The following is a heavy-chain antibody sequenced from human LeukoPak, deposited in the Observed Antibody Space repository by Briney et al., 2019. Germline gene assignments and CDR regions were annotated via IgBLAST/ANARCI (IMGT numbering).Heavy chain of an antibody. J-gene: IGHJ5*02. D-gene: IGHD5-24*01. CDR1: GYSISSGYY. CDR3: ARDLGGPFKWAMATRANWFDP. V-gene: IGHV4-38-2*02. CDR2: IYHSGST. Sequence: SETLSLTCTVSGYSISSGYYWGWIRQPPGKGLEWIGSIYHSGSTYYNPSLKSRVTISVDTSKNQFSLKLRSVTAADTAVYYCARDLGGPFKWAMATRANWFDPWGQGTLVTVSS.